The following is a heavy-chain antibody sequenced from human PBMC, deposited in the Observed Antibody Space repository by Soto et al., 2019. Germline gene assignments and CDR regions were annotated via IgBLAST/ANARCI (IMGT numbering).Heavy chain of an antibody. V-gene: IGHV3-15*01. CDR2: IKSKTDGGTT. CDR1: GFTFSNAW. D-gene: IGHD6-6*01. Sequence: GGSLRLSCAASGFTFSNAWMSWVRQAPGKGLEWVGRIKSKTDGGTTDYAAPVKGRFTISRDDSKNTLYLQMNSLKTADTAVYYCSTVWGSSPTPDAFDIWGRGTMVTVSS. J-gene: IGHJ3*02. CDR3: STVWGSSPTPDAFDI.